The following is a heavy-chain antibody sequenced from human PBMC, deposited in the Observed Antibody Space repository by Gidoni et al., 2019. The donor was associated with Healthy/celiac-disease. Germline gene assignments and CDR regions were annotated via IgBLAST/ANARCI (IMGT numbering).Heavy chain of an antibody. Sequence: QVQLQESGPGLVKPSETLSLTCTVSGCSISSYYWSWIRQPAGKGLEWIGRIYTSGSTNYNPSLKSRVTMSVDTSKNQFSLKLSSVTAADTAVYYCARDTDIVLGNWFDPWGQGTLVTVSS. CDR2: IYTSGST. CDR1: GCSISSYY. D-gene: IGHD2-8*01. CDR3: ARDTDIVLGNWFDP. J-gene: IGHJ5*02. V-gene: IGHV4-4*07.